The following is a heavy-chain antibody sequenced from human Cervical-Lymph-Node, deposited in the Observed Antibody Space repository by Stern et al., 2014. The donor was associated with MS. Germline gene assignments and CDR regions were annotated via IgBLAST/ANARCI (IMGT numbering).Heavy chain of an antibody. CDR2: IYYRGHP. D-gene: IGHD6-13*01. CDR1: GGSISSYY. Sequence: VQLEESGPGLVKPSETLSLTCTVSGGSISSYYWSWIRQPPGKGLEWIAYIYYRGHPDYNPSLQGRVTLSVDTSKNQISLELSSVTAADTAVYYCARGYSSSWYGGRFFNYWGQGTLVTVSS. V-gene: IGHV4-59*01. J-gene: IGHJ4*02. CDR3: ARGYSSSWYGGRFFNY.